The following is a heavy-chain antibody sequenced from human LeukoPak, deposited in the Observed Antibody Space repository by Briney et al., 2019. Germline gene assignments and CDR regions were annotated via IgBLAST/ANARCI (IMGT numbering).Heavy chain of an antibody. CDR3: ARVGSGTPEDYFDY. Sequence: ASVKVSCKASGYTFTSYDINWVRQATGQGLEWMGWMNPNSGNTGYAQKFQGRVTMTGNTSISTAYMELSSLRSEDTAVYYCARVGSGTPEDYFDYWGQGTLVTVSS. V-gene: IGHV1-8*01. CDR1: GYTFTSYD. J-gene: IGHJ4*02. CDR2: MNPNSGNT. D-gene: IGHD1-26*01.